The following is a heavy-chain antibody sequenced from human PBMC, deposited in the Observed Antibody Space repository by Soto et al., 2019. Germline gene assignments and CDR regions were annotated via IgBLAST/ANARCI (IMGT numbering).Heavy chain of an antibody. D-gene: IGHD1-1*01. CDR2: INYFGTS. J-gene: IGHJ5*02. V-gene: IGHV4-59*01. CDR1: GGSISSYY. Sequence: SETLSLTCSISGGSISSYYWSWIRQAPGKGLEWLGYINYFGTSSYNPSLRSRISMSVDTSRNQISLKLTSVTAADTAVYYCASDWVAAGGTGYWFDPWGQGTLVTVSS. CDR3: ASDWVAAGGTGYWFDP.